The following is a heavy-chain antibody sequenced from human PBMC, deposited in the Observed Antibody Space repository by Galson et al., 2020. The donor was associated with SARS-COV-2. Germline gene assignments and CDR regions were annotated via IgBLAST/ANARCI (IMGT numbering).Heavy chain of an antibody. CDR1: GFTFSSYW. CDR2: IKQDGSEK. J-gene: IGHJ6*02. Sequence: GGSLRLSCAASGFTFSSYWMSWVRQAPGKGLEWVANIKQDGSEKYYVDSVKGRFTISRDNAKNSLYLQMNSLRAEDTAVYYCARRSFRSYYNADYYYYGMDVWGQGTTVTVSS. D-gene: IGHD3-10*01. CDR3: ARRSFRSYYNADYYYYGMDV. V-gene: IGHV3-7*01.